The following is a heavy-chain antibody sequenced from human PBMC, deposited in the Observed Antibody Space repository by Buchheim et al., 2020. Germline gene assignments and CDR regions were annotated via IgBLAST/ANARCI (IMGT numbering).Heavy chain of an antibody. CDR3: ARGDCSGGSCYLPHYYGMDV. Sequence: QVQLQESGPGLVKPSETLSLTCTVSGGSISSYYWSWIRQPPGKGLEWIGYIYYSGSTNYNPSLKSRVTISVDTSKNQFSLNRSSVTAADTAVYYCARGDCSGGSCYLPHYYGMDVWGQGTT. V-gene: IGHV4-59*01. D-gene: IGHD2-15*01. CDR1: GGSISSYY. CDR2: IYYSGST. J-gene: IGHJ6*02.